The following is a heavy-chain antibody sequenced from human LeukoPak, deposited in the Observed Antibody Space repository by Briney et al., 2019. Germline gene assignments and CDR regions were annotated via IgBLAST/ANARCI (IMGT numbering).Heavy chain of an antibody. CDR1: GDSISSGDYY. J-gene: IGHJ6*04. D-gene: IGHD3-22*01. CDR3: ARGPYSYDSSGAFDI. CDR2: ISSSGST. Sequence: SQTLSLTCTVSGDSISSGDYYWSWIRQPAGKGLEWIGRISSSGSTNYNPSLKSRVTISVDTSKNQFSLKLSSVTAADTAVYFCARGPYSYDSSGAFDIWGKGTTVTISS. V-gene: IGHV4-61*02.